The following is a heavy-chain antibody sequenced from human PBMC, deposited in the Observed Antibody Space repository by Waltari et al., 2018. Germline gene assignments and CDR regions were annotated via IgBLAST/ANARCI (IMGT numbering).Heavy chain of an antibody. V-gene: IGHV1-69*05. J-gene: IGHJ4*02. D-gene: IGHD2-2*01. Sequence: QAQSVPSGAEVKKPGSSVKVSCKASVATSGSYVITWVRQAPGQGLELMGGIIPVLGTTNYAQKFQGRVTISTDVSTTTAYIDLSRLRSDDTAVYYCARGWLEVGPFDYWGQGTLVTVSS. CDR3: ARGWLEVGPFDY. CDR2: IIPVLGTT. CDR1: VATSGSYV.